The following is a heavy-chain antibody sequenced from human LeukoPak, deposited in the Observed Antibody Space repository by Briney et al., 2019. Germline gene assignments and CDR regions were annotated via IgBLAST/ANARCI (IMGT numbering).Heavy chain of an antibody. Sequence: ASGEASDKASGYTVTTYGISWVRQAPRQGREWMGWISAYNGNTNSAQKLQGRVTMTTDTSTSTAYMELRSLRSDDTAVYYCARVMSVVPAAHWGQGNLVTVSS. CDR1: GYTVTTYG. J-gene: IGHJ4*02. CDR2: ISAYNGNT. CDR3: ARVMSVVPAAH. D-gene: IGHD2-2*01. V-gene: IGHV1-18*01.